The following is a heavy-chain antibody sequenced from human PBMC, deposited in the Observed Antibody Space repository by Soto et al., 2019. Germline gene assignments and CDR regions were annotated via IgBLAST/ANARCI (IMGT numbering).Heavy chain of an antibody. D-gene: IGHD4-17*01. CDR1: AYTFISYV. Sequence: GESLKVTWKGSAYTFISYVICWVRQLPWKGLEWMGIIYPGDSDTRYSPSFQGQVTISADKSISTAYLQWSSLKASDTTMSYCATSGDYLRWCGPWGQGTLGTVAS. V-gene: IGHV5-51*01. CDR2: IYPGDSDT. CDR3: ATSGDYLRWCGP. J-gene: IGHJ5*02.